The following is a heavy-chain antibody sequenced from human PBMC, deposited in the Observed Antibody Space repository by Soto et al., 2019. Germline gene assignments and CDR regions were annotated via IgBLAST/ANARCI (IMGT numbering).Heavy chain of an antibody. CDR3: VRAAYGGNFVPGWYFDL. CDR2: INHDGSST. V-gene: IGHV3-74*01. D-gene: IGHD4-17*01. Sequence: AXGSLRLSCAASGFTFNDYWMHWVRHAPGEALVWVSRINHDGSSTTYADSVKGRFTISRDNAKNSLYLQMNSLRAEDTAIYYCVRAAYGGNFVPGWYFDLWGRGTLVTVSS. CDR1: GFTFNDYW. J-gene: IGHJ2*01.